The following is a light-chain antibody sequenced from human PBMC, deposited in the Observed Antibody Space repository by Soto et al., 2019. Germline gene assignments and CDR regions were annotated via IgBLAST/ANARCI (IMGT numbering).Light chain of an antibody. CDR2: YND. V-gene: IGLV1-36*01. J-gene: IGLJ3*02. CDR3: ATWDDRLTAWV. CDR1: NSNIVSNA. Sequence: QSVLTQSPSVSGAPRQSVNISCSGNNSNIVSNAVHWYQQLPGQAPKLLMYYNDMLPSGVSDRFSGSKSGTSASLAISGLQSEDEGDYYCATWDDRLTAWVFGGGTQLTVL.